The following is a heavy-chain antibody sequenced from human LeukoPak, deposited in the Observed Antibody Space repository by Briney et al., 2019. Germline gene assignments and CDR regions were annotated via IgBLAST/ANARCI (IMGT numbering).Heavy chain of an antibody. J-gene: IGHJ4*02. CDR2: IYYSGST. CDR1: GGSISSSSYY. D-gene: IGHD3-22*01. CDR3: ARDGIGYYDSSGQFDY. V-gene: IGHV4-39*07. Sequence: PSETLSLTCTVSGGSISSSSYYWGWIRQPPGKGLEWIGSIYYSGSTYYNPSLKGRVTISVDTSKNQFSLKLSSVTAADTAVYYCARDGIGYYDSSGQFDYWGQGTLVTVSS.